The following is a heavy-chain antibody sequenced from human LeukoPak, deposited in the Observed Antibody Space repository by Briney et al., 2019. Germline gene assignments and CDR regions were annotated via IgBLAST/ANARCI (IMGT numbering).Heavy chain of an antibody. Sequence: GGSLRLPCAASGFTFSSYSMNWVRQAPGKGLEWVSSISSSSSYIYYADSVKGRFTISRDNAKNSLYLQMNSLRAEDTAVYYCARALSSRYEPSHINDYWGQGTLVTVSS. CDR1: GFTFSSYS. V-gene: IGHV3-21*01. J-gene: IGHJ4*02. CDR3: ARALSSRYEPSHINDY. D-gene: IGHD6-13*01. CDR2: ISSSSSYI.